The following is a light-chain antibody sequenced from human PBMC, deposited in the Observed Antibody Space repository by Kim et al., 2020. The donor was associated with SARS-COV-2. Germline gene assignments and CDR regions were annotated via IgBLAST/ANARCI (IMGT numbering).Light chain of an antibody. CDR3: QQRSNWVLT. V-gene: IGKV3-11*01. CDR2: DAS. CDR1: QNVSTY. J-gene: IGKJ4*01. Sequence: LSPGERATLSSRASQNVSTYLAWYQQKPGQAPRLLIYDASNRATGIPARFSGSGSGTDFTLTISSLEPEDFAVYYCQQRSNWVLTFGGGTKVDIK.